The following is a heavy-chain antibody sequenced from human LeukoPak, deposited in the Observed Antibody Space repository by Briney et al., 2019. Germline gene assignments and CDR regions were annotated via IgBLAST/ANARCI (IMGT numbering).Heavy chain of an antibody. CDR2: ISESDDST. J-gene: IGHJ3*02. Sequence: PGGPLRLSCSASGFTFSSYALNWVRQAPRKGLDWVSFISESDDSTDYADSVKGRLTSSRDNSKSTLYLQMPGLRAGDPAVYYCTKDAPFVSGSNWPGGAFDIWGQGTMVSVSS. D-gene: IGHD6-13*01. CDR1: GFTFSSYA. CDR3: TKDAPFVSGSNWPGGAFDI. V-gene: IGHV3-23*01.